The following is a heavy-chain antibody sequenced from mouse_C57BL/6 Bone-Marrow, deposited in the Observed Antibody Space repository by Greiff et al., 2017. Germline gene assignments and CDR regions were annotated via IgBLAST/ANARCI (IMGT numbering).Heavy chain of an antibody. CDR2: INPSSGYT. CDR1: GYTFTSYW. CDR3: ATSYSPSFDY. Sequence: QVHVKQSGAELAKPGASVKLSCKASGYTFTSYWMHWVKQRPGQGLEWIGYINPSSGYTKYNQKFKDKATLTADKSSSTAYMQLSSLTYEDSAVYYCATSYSPSFDYWGQGTTLTVSS. J-gene: IGHJ2*01. D-gene: IGHD2-10*01. V-gene: IGHV1-7*01.